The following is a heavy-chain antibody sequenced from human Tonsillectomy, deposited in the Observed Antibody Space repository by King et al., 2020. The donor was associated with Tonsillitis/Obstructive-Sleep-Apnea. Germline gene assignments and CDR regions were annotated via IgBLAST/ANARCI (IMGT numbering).Heavy chain of an antibody. D-gene: IGHD3-22*01. V-gene: IGHV4-31*03. CDR3: AREAPPTYYDSSGYYFVAFDI. CDR2: IYYSGST. Sequence: VQLQESGPGLVKPSQTLSLTCTVSGGSISSGGYYWSWIRQHPGKGLEWIGYIYYSGSTYYNPSLKSRVTISVDTSKNQFSLKLSSVTAADTAVYYCAREAPPTYYDSSGYYFVAFDIWGQGTMVTVSS. J-gene: IGHJ3*02. CDR1: GGSISSGGYY.